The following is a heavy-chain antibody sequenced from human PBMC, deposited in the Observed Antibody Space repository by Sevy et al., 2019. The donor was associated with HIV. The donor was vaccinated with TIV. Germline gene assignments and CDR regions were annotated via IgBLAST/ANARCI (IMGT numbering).Heavy chain of an antibody. CDR2: ISGSGGST. D-gene: IGHD3-10*01. CDR1: GFTFSSYA. V-gene: IGHV3-23*01. J-gene: IGHJ4*02. CDR3: AKGGGSGSYYNVGNY. Sequence: GGSLRLSCAASGFTFSSYAMSWVRQAPGKGLEWVSAISGSGGSTYYADSVKGRFTISRDNSKNTLYLQMNSLRAEDMAVYYCAKGGGSGSYYNVGNYWGQGTLVTVSS.